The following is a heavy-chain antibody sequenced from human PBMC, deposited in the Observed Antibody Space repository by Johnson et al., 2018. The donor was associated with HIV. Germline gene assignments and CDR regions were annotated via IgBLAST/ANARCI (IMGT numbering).Heavy chain of an antibody. V-gene: IGHV3-13*01. CDR2: IGTAGDT. D-gene: IGHD5-18*01. J-gene: IGHJ3*02. CDR1: GFTFSSYD. CDR3: ARGRGVGRPIQKWLGAAFDI. Sequence: VQLVESGGGWVQPGGSLRLSCAASGFTFSSYDMHWVRQTTGKVLQWVSGIGTAGDTYYSGPVKGRFTLSREKAKHSLYLQMNSPRAGDTAVYYCARGRGVGRPIQKWLGAAFDIWGQGTMVTVSS.